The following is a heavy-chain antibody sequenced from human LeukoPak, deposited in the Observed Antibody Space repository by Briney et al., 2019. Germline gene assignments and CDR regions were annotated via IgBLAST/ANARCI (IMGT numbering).Heavy chain of an antibody. CDR3: ARSSGDSPPIRGGDCYHFDY. V-gene: IGHV5-51*01. J-gene: IGHJ4*02. D-gene: IGHD2-21*02. CDR1: GYSFTSYW. CDR2: IYPGDSDT. Sequence: GESLKISCKGSGYSFTSYWIGWVRQMPGKGLEWMGIIYPGDSDTRYSPSFQGQVTISADKSISTAYLQWSSLKASDTAMYYCARSSGDSPPIRGGDCYHFDYWGQGTLVTVSS.